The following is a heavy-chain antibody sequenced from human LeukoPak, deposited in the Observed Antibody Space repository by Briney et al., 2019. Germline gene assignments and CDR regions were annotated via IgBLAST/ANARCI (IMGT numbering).Heavy chain of an antibody. CDR2: VYPDDSDT. J-gene: IGHJ4*02. Sequence: GEPLQISCQTSGSSFTRYWIAWVRQPPGKGLEWMGIVYPDDSDTRYSPAFQGQVTISADKSITTAYLHWSSLKASDTAVYYCARPSGTYFLFDYWGQGTLVTVSS. V-gene: IGHV5-51*01. CDR1: GSSFTRYW. CDR3: ARPSGTYFLFDY. D-gene: IGHD1-26*01.